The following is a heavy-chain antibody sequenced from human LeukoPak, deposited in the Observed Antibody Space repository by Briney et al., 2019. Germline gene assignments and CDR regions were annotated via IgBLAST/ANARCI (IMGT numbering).Heavy chain of an antibody. V-gene: IGHV4-4*07. CDR1: GCSISSYY. Sequence: SETLSLTCTVSGCSISSYYWSWIRQPAGKGLEWIGRIYTSGSTNYNPSLKSRVTMSVDTSKNQFSLKLSSVTAADTAVYYCAREGSYYGYYYYMDVWGKGTTVTVSS. CDR2: IYTSGST. D-gene: IGHD1-26*01. J-gene: IGHJ6*03. CDR3: AREGSYYGYYYYMDV.